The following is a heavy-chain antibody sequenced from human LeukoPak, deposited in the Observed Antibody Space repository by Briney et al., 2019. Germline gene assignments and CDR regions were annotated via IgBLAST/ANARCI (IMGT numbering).Heavy chain of an antibody. CDR1: GGSRRSDNYY. CDR3: TRGLEQWMVGHYFYYMDV. Sequence: SQTLSLTCIVSGGSRRSDNYYWSWIRQPAGKGLEWIGRIYASGNTTYKPSLKSRVTISVDTSKNQFSLKLRSVTAADTAVYYCTRGLEQWMVGHYFYYMDVWGKGTAVTVSS. V-gene: IGHV4-61*02. D-gene: IGHD6-19*01. J-gene: IGHJ6*03. CDR2: IYASGNT.